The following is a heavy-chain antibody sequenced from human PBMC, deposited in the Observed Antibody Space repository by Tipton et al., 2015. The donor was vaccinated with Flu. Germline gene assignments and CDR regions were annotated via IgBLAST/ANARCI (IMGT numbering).Heavy chain of an antibody. CDR2: INQSGRP. D-gene: IGHD1/OR15-1a*01. Sequence: LRLSCAVYGGSFSGYYWSWIRQSPGKGLEWIGEINQSGRPNYNPSLKNRVTISVDTSKNQFSLSLTSVTAADTAMYYCARVNRGFFDYWARELWSPSPQ. J-gene: IGHJ4*02. V-gene: IGHV4-34*01. CDR1: GGSFSGYY. CDR3: ARVNRGFFDY.